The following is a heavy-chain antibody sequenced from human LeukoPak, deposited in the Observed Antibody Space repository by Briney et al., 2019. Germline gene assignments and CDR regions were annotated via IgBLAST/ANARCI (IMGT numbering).Heavy chain of an antibody. CDR1: GYTLTELS. J-gene: IGHJ6*02. CDR3: ATTPRGCTNGVCRYYYYCYGMDV. Sequence: RASVKVSCKVSGYTLTELSMHWVRQAPGKGLEWMGGFDPEDGETIYAQKFQGRVTMTEDTSTDTAYMELSSLRSEDTAVYYCATTPRGCTNGVCRYYYYCYGMDVWGQGTTVTVSS. CDR2: FDPEDGET. D-gene: IGHD2-8*01. V-gene: IGHV1-24*01.